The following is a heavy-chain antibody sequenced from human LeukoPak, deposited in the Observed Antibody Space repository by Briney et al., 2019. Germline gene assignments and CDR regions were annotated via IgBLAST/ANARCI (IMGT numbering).Heavy chain of an antibody. V-gene: IGHV3-15*01. D-gene: IGHD6-19*01. J-gene: IGHJ4*02. Sequence: GGSLRLSCAASGFTFSNAWMSWVRQAPGKGLEWVGRIKSRTDGGTTDYAAPVKGRFTISRDDSKNTLYLQMNSLRAEDTAVYYCAKGPRRGRDSSGPLCWGQGTLVTVSS. CDR1: GFTFSNAW. CDR3: AKGPRRGRDSSGPLC. CDR2: IKSRTDGGTT.